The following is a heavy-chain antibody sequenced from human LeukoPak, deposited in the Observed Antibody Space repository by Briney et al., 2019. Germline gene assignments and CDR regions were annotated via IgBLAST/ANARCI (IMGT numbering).Heavy chain of an antibody. CDR2: ISYDGSNK. J-gene: IGHJ4*02. Sequence: GGSLRLSCAASGFTFSSYGMHWVRQAPGKGLEWVAVISYDGSNKYYADSVKGRFTISRDNSKNTLYLQMNSLRAEDTAVYYCACHDILTGSHAAPYYFDYWGQGTLVTVSS. V-gene: IGHV3-30*03. CDR3: ACHDILTGSHAAPYYFDY. CDR1: GFTFSSYG. D-gene: IGHD3-9*01.